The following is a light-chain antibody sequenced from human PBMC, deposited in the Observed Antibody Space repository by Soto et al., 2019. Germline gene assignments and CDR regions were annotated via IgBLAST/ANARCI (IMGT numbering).Light chain of an antibody. CDR1: QTISSW. CDR3: QHYNSYSEA. J-gene: IGKJ1*01. V-gene: IGKV1-5*03. CDR2: KAS. Sequence: DIQMTQSPSTLSGSVGDRVTTTCRASQTISSWFAWYQQKPGKAPKLLIYKASTLKSGVPLRFSGSVSGTEFTLTISSLQPDDFATYYCQHYNSYSEAFGQGTKVELK.